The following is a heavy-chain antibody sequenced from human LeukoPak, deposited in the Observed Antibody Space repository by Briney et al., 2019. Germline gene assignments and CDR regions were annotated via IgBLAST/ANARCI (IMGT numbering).Heavy chain of an antibody. Sequence: GRSLRLSCAASGFTFSSYAMHWVRQAPGKGLEWVAVISYDGSNKYYADSVKGRFTISRDNAKNSLYLQMNSLRAEDTAVYYCAREIYCSGGSCYPSIFDYWGQGTLVTVSS. D-gene: IGHD2-15*01. J-gene: IGHJ4*02. CDR3: AREIYCSGGSCYPSIFDY. V-gene: IGHV3-30*04. CDR2: ISYDGSNK. CDR1: GFTFSSYA.